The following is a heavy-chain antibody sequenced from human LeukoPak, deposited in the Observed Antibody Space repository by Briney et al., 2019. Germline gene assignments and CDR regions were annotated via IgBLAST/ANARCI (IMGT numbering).Heavy chain of an antibody. Sequence: SETLSLTCTVSGGSISSGGYYWSWIRQPPGKGLEWIGYIYHSGSTYYNPSLKSRVTISVDTSKNQFSLKLSSVTAADTAVYYCAAGGDYVLDYWGQGTLVTVSS. V-gene: IGHV4-30-2*02. D-gene: IGHD4-17*01. CDR3: AAGGDYVLDY. J-gene: IGHJ4*02. CDR2: IYHSGST. CDR1: GGSISSGGYY.